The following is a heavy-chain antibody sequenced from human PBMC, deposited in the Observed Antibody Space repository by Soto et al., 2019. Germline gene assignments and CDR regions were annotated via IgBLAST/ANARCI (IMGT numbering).Heavy chain of an antibody. J-gene: IGHJ6*02. CDR3: ARDPGKQQRVLYYYGMDV. CDR2: ISSSSSYI. D-gene: IGHD6-13*01. CDR1: GFTFSSYS. V-gene: IGHV3-21*01. Sequence: PRLSCAASGFTFSSYSMNWVRQAPGKGLEWVSSISSSSSYIYYADSVKGRFTISRDNAKNSLYLQMNSLRAEDTAVYYCARDPGKQQRVLYYYGMDVWGQGTTVTVSS.